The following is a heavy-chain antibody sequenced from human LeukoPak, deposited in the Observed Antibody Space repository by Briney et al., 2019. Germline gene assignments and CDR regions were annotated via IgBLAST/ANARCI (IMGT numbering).Heavy chain of an antibody. CDR3: ARYGITIVRGGKYYFDS. D-gene: IGHD3-10*01. CDR2: IHYSGTT. CDR1: GGSISGYF. J-gene: IGHJ4*02. V-gene: IGHV4-59*08. Sequence: SETLSLTCTVSGGSISGYFWSWIRQPPGKGLEWVGYIHYSGTTNYNPSLNSRVTISVDTSKNQFSLRLSSVTAADTAVYYCARYGITIVRGGKYYFDSWGQGTLVTVSS.